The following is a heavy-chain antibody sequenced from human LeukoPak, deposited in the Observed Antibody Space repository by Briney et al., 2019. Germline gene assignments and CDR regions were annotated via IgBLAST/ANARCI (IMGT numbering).Heavy chain of an antibody. D-gene: IGHD2-15*01. V-gene: IGHV4-59*08. CDR1: GGSISSYY. CDR2: IYYSGNT. CDR3: AKLKDCCGFFDY. Sequence: PSETLSLTCTVSGGSISSYYWSWIRQPPGKGLEWIGYIYYSGNTNYNPSLKSRVTMSVETYKNQFSLKLSSVTAADTAVYYCAKLKDCCGFFDYWGQGTLVTVSS. J-gene: IGHJ4*02.